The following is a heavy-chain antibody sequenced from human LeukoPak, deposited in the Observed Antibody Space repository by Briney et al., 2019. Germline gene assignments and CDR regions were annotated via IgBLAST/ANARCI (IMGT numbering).Heavy chain of an antibody. CDR3: ARRGGDSSGWYEN. Sequence: GASVKVSCKASGYTFTSYGISWVRQAPGQGLEWMGWINAGNGNTKYSQKFQGRVTITRDTSASTAYMELSSLRSEDTAVYYCARRGGDSSGWYENWGQGTLVTVSS. CDR1: GYTFTSYG. V-gene: IGHV1-3*01. J-gene: IGHJ4*02. D-gene: IGHD6-19*01. CDR2: INAGNGNT.